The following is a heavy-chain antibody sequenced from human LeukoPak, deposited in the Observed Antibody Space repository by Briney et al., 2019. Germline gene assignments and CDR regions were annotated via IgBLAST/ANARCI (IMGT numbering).Heavy chain of an antibody. CDR2: IYTSGST. Sequence: SETLSLTCTVSGGSISSGSYYWSWIRQPAGKGLEWIGRIYTSGSTNYNPSLKSRVTISVDTSKNQFSLKLSPVTAADTAVYYCARAGRYYDILTGYYSVSFFDYWGQGTLVTVSS. V-gene: IGHV4-61*02. CDR1: GGSISSGSYY. D-gene: IGHD3-9*01. CDR3: ARAGRYYDILTGYYSVSFFDY. J-gene: IGHJ4*02.